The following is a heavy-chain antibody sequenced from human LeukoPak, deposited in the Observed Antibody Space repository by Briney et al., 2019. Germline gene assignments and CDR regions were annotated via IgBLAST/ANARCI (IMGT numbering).Heavy chain of an antibody. V-gene: IGHV1-46*01. CDR2: INPSGGST. D-gene: IGHD3-22*01. CDR3: ARDFYYYDSSGYFDY. J-gene: IGHJ4*02. Sequence: GASVKVSCKASGYTFTSYYMHWVRQAPGQGLEWMGIINPSGGSTSYAQKFQGRVTMTRDVSTSTVYMELSSLRSEDTAVYYCARDFYYYDSSGYFDYWGQGTLVTVFS. CDR1: GYTFTSYY.